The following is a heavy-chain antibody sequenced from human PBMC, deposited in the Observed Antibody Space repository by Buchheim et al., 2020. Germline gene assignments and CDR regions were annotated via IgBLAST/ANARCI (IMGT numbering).Heavy chain of an antibody. Sequence: QVQLQQWGAGLLKPSETLSLTCAVYSGSFSGYYWSWIRQPPGKGLEWIGEINHSGSTNYNPSLKSRVTISVDTSKNQFSLKLSSVTAADTAVYYCATPLYCSGGSCSDYWGQGT. CDR1: SGSFSGYY. V-gene: IGHV4-34*01. CDR2: INHSGST. D-gene: IGHD2-15*01. CDR3: ATPLYCSGGSCSDY. J-gene: IGHJ4*02.